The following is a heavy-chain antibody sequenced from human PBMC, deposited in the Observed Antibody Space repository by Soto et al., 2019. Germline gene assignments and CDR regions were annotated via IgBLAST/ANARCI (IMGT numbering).Heavy chain of an antibody. CDR1: GYTFTFHG. CDR2: IDAGNGNT. V-gene: IGHV1-3*01. D-gene: IGHD1-26*01. Sequence: QVPVVQSGAEVKKPGASVKVSCKASGYTFTFHGMHWVRQAPGQILEWMGWIDAGNGNTKYSQKFKDRVTITRGTSAGTVSMELRSLRSEDTAVYYCATSGVTATIGHYFYYMDVWGKGTMVTVSS. CDR3: ATSGVTATIGHYFYYMDV. J-gene: IGHJ6*03.